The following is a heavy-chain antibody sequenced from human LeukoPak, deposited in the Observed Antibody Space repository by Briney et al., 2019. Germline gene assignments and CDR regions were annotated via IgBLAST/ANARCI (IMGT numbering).Heavy chain of an antibody. Sequence: SGTLSLTCAVSGGSISSSNWWSWVRQPPGKGLEWIGEIYHSGSTNYNPSLKSRVTISVDKSKNQFSLKLSSVTAADTAAYYCAGRSGYSSSWRGYAADYWGQGTLVTVSS. CDR3: AGRSGYSSSWRGYAADY. CDR2: IYHSGST. D-gene: IGHD6-13*01. V-gene: IGHV4-4*02. J-gene: IGHJ4*02. CDR1: GGSISSSNW.